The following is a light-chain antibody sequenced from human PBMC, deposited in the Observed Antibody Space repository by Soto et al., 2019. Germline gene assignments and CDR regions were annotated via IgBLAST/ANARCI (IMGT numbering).Light chain of an antibody. CDR2: DVT. CDR3: SSHAGSSVV. Sequence: QSVVTQPRSVSGSPGQSVTISCTGTSSDVGGYNDVSWYQQHPGKAPKLMIYDVTTRPSGVPDRFSGSKSGNTASLTISGLQAEDEADYYCSSHAGSSVVFGTGTKVTVL. J-gene: IGLJ1*01. V-gene: IGLV2-11*01. CDR1: SSDVGGYND.